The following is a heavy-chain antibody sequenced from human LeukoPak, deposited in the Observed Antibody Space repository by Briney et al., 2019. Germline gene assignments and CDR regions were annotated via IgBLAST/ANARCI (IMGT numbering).Heavy chain of an antibody. CDR2: INHSGST. V-gene: IGHV4-34*01. CDR1: GGSFSGYY. D-gene: IGHD6-19*01. J-gene: IGHJ6*03. CDR3: ARDAVAGTEDYYYYYMDV. Sequence: PSETLSLTCAVYGGSFSGYYWSWIRQPPGKGLEWIGEINHSGSTNYNPSLKSRVTISVDTSKNQFSLKLSSVTAADTAVYYCARDAVAGTEDYYYYYMDVWGKGTTVTISS.